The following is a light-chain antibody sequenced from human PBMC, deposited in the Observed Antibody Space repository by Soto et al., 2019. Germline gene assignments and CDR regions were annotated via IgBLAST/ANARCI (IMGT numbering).Light chain of an antibody. Sequence: DIQMTQSPSSLSASVGDRVTITCRASQGISNYLAWYQQKAGKVPNLLINAASTLQSGVPSRFSGSGSGTEFSLTISNLQPDDFATYYCQHYKSYPWTFGQGTKVDIK. CDR1: QGISNY. CDR2: AAS. V-gene: IGKV1-27*01. CDR3: QHYKSYPWT. J-gene: IGKJ1*01.